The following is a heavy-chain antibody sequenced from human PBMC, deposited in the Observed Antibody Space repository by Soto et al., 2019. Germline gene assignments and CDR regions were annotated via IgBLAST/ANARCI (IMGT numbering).Heavy chain of an antibody. J-gene: IGHJ4*02. Sequence: EVQLVESGGGLVQPGGSLKVSCAASGFTFSGSAMHWVRQASGKGLEWVGRIRSKANSYATAYAVSVKGRFTISRDDSRNTAYLQMNSLKTEDTAVYYCRGFYDFWSGHPKGPDYWGQGTVVTVSS. V-gene: IGHV3-73*02. D-gene: IGHD3-3*01. CDR1: GFTFSGSA. CDR3: RGFYDFWSGHPKGPDY. CDR2: IRSKANSYAT.